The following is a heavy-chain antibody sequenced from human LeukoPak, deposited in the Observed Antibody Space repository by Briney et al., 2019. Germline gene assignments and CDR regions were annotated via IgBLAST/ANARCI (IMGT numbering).Heavy chain of an antibody. CDR2: INHSGSP. D-gene: IGHD1-26*01. Sequence: PSETLSLTCAVYGGSFSDYYWTWIRQPPGKGLEWIGEINHSGSPNNNPSLKSRVSISFDTSKNQFSLKLSSMTAADTAVYYCARRPGAITFDYWGQGTLVTVSS. V-gene: IGHV4-34*01. CDR1: GGSFSDYY. J-gene: IGHJ4*02. CDR3: ARRPGAITFDY.